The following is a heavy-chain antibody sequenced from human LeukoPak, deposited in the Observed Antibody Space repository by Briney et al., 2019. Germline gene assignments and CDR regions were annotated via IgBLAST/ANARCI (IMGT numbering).Heavy chain of an antibody. CDR2: INGDGSAT. Sequence: PGGSLRLSCAASRFTFSSYWMHWVRQAPGKGLVWVSHINGDGSATIYADSVKGRFTISRDNAKNTLYLQMNSLRAEDTAVYYCARVENYYYMDVWGKGTTVTVSS. V-gene: IGHV3-74*01. CDR3: ARVENYYYMDV. J-gene: IGHJ6*03. CDR1: RFTFSSYW.